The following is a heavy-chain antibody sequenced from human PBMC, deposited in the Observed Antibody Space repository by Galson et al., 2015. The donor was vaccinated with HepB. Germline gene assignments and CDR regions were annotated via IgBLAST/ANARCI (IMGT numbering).Heavy chain of an antibody. J-gene: IGHJ4*02. Sequence: SVKVSCKASGYTFTSYAMNWVRQAPGQGLEWMGWINTNTGNPTYAQGFTGRFVFSLDTSVSTAYLQISSLKAEDTAVYYCATPLTTVTTLNFDWSRIALDYWGQGTLVTVSS. CDR3: ATPLTTVTTLNFDWSRIALDY. V-gene: IGHV7-4-1*02. CDR2: INTNTGNP. D-gene: IGHD4-11*01. CDR1: GYTFTSYA.